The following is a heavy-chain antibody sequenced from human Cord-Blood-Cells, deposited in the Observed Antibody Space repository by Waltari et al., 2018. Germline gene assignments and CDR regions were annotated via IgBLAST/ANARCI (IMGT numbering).Heavy chain of an antibody. CDR3: AKYHLGIIGYGRYAFDI. CDR1: GGTFSSYP. CDR2: IIPILGIA. Sequence: QVQLVQSGAEVKKPGSSVKVSCKASGGTFSSYPLSWVRQAPAQGLEWMGRIIPILGIANYAQKFQGRVTITADKSTSTAYMELSSLRSEDTAVYYCAKYHLGIIGYGRYAFDIWGQGTMVTVSS. D-gene: IGHD7-27*01. V-gene: IGHV1-69*09. J-gene: IGHJ3*02.